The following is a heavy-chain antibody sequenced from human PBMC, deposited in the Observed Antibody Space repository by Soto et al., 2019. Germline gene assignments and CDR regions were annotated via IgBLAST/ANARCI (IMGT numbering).Heavy chain of an antibody. J-gene: IGHJ4*02. Sequence: GGSLRLSCAASGFTFSSYWMNWVRQAPGKGLEWAANIKQDGSEKYYVDSVKGQFTISRDNAKNSLYLQMTSLRAEDTVVYYCARDMYLPGGGYSRYSSVEFDYWGQGTLVTVSS. CDR1: GFTFSSYW. CDR3: ARDMYLPGGGYSRYSSVEFDY. V-gene: IGHV3-7*01. D-gene: IGHD6-25*01. CDR2: IKQDGSEK.